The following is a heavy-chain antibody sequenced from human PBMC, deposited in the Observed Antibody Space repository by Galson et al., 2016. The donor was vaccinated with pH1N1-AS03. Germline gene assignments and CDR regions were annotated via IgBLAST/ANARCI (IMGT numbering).Heavy chain of an antibody. V-gene: IGHV1-18*01. D-gene: IGHD1-26*01. J-gene: IGHJ4*02. CDR3: ALTLLTSRSSAPR. Sequence: SVKVSCKASGYTFSTYGISWVRQAPGQGLEWVGWISAHTQNTNYAQNLQGRLTLTTDTPKSTAYIEPRRLSSDDTAVFYSALTLLTSRSSAPRWGQGTLVNGTS. CDR1: GYTFSTYG. CDR2: ISAHTQNT.